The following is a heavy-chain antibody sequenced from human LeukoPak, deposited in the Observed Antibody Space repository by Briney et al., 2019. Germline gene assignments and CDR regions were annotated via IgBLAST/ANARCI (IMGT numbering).Heavy chain of an antibody. CDR2: IKQDGSGK. J-gene: IGHJ4*02. CDR3: VRAGEMAVMWAFDY. Sequence: GGSLRLSCAASGFTFSTYWMTWVRQAPGKGLEWVANIKQDGSGKYFVDSVKGRFTISRDNANNSLYLQMNSLRAEDTAVYYCVRAGEMAVMWAFDYWGQGTLVTVSS. CDR1: GFTFSTYW. D-gene: IGHD5-24*01. V-gene: IGHV3-7*01.